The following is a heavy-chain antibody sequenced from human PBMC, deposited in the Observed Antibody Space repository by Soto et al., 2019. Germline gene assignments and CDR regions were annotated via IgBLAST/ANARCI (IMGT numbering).Heavy chain of an antibody. J-gene: IGHJ4*02. CDR3: ARDSPTVDGGDY. V-gene: IGHV3-66*01. CDR1: GFTVSSNY. D-gene: IGHD4-17*01. Sequence: GGSLRLSCAASGFTVSSNYMSWVRQAPGKGLEWVSVIYSGGSTYYADSVKGRFTISRDNSKNTLYLQMNSLRAEDTAVYYCARDSPTVDGGDYWGQGTLVTVSS. CDR2: IYSGGST.